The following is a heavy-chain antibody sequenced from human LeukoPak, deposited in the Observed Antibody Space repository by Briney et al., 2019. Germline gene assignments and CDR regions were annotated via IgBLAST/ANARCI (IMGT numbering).Heavy chain of an antibody. D-gene: IGHD2-2*02. V-gene: IGHV3-30*04. J-gene: IGHJ4*02. CDR2: ISDDGSDE. CDR1: GFIFSTYA. Sequence: GGSLRLSCAASGFIFSTYAMHWVRQAPGQGLEWVAVISDDGSDEYYADSVKGRFTVSRYNSRNTLYLQMNSLRVEDTAVYYCARDLSSTSRNRGLCFYFDSWGQGILATVSS. CDR3: ARDLSSTSRNRGLCFYFDS.